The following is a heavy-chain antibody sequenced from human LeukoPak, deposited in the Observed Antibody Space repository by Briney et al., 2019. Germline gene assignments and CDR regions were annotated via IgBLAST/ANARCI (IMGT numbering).Heavy chain of an antibody. CDR3: ARGLGDWDFDY. CDR2: IYYSGST. D-gene: IGHD3-16*01. Sequence: SETLSLTCTVSGGSISSYYWSWIRQPPGKGLEWIGYIYYSGSTNYNPSLKSRVTISVDTSKNQFSLKLSSVTAADTAVYYCARGLGDWDFDYWGQGTLVTVSS. CDR1: GGSISSYY. V-gene: IGHV4-59*01. J-gene: IGHJ4*02.